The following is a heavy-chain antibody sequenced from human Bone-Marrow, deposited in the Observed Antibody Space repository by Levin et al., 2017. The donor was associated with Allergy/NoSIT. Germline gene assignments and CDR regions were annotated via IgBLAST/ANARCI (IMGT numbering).Heavy chain of an antibody. CDR3: AKVAPGYGTGWYGGDQN. D-gene: IGHD6-19*01. V-gene: IGHV3-23*01. Sequence: ASVKVSCATSGFTFGSSTMSWVRQAPGKGLEWVSSIRGSGGSTHYTDSVKGRFTISRDNSKNTLFLQMNSLRAEDTAVYYCAKVAPGYGTGWYGGDQNWGQGTLVTVSS. CDR2: IRGSGGST. CDR1: GFTFGSST. J-gene: IGHJ1*01.